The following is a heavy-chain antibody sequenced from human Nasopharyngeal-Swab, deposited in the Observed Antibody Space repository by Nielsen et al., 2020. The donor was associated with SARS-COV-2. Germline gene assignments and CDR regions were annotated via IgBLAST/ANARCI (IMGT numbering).Heavy chain of an antibody. V-gene: IGHV3-21*01. J-gene: IGHJ4*02. CDR2: ISSTGDYI. CDR1: GFTFNIYT. Sequence: GGSLRLSCAASGFTFNIYTMNWVRQAPGKGLEWVSAISSTGDYIYYAASVKGRFTVSRDNAKNSVYLQMNSVRAEDTAVYYCARETPAMFAYWGQGTLVTVSS. CDR3: ARETPAMFAY.